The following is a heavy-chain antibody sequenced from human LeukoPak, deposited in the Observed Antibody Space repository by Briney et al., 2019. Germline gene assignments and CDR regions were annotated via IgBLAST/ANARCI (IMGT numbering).Heavy chain of an antibody. CDR3: ATYYDTSGYRFDY. CDR1: GGSISSSSYY. J-gene: IGHJ4*02. D-gene: IGHD3-22*01. CDR2: VLRSGST. V-gene: IGHV4-39*07. Sequence: SETLSLTCTVSGGSISSSSYYWGWIRQPPGRGLEWIGEVLRSGSTNYNPSLKSRVTMSIDKSKNQFSLKVNSVTAADTAVYYCATYYDTSGYRFDYWGQGTLVTVSS.